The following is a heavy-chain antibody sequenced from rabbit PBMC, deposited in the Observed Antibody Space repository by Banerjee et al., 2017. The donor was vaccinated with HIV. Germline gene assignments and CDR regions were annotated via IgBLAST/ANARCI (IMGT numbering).Heavy chain of an antibody. CDR1: GFSFSSSYY. J-gene: IGHJ4*01. D-gene: IGHD2-1*01. Sequence: QSLEESGGDLVKPGASLTLTCTASGFSFSSSYYMCWVRQAPGKGLEWIACIYAGSSGGTYYASWAKGRFTISSHNAQNTLYLQLNSLTAADTATYFCVRGDDDYPTYFNLWGLGTLVTVS. CDR3: VRGDDDYPTYFNL. CDR2: IYAGSSGGT. V-gene: IGHV1S40*01.